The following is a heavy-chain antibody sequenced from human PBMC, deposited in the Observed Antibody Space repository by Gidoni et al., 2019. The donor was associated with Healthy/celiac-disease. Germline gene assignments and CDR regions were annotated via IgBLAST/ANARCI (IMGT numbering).Heavy chain of an antibody. D-gene: IGHD5-18*01. CDR1: GGTFSSYA. CDR2: IIPIFGTA. V-gene: IGHV1-69*06. J-gene: IGHJ2*01. CDR3: ARVGYTARYFDL. Sequence: QLQLVQSGAEVKKPGSSVRVSCKASGGTFSSYAISWLLPAPGQGLEWMGGIIPIFGTANYAQKFQGRVTITADKSTSTAYMELSSLRSEDTAVYYCARVGYTARYFDLWGRGTLVTVSS.